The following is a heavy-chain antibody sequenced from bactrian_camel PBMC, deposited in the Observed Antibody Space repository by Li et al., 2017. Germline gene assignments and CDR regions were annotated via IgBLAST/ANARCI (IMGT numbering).Heavy chain of an antibody. CDR1: GFTFSSYY. D-gene: IGHD2*01. CDR2: IYSDGDNT. Sequence: HVQLVESGGGLVQPGGSLRLSCAASGFTFSSYYMSWVRQAPGKGLEWVSSIYSDGDNTYYADSVKGRFTISRDNAKNTLVLQMNSLKPEDTAMYYCAADFGPYCSGSYLARRANFEGQGTQVTVS. J-gene: IGHJ4*01. V-gene: IGHV3-2*01.